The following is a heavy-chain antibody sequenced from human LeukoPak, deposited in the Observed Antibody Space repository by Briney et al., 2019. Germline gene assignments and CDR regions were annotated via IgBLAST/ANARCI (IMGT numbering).Heavy chain of an antibody. Sequence: PGGSLRLSCGASGFPFDDFNKSWVRQASGKGLEWVSAISGSGGSTYYADSVKGRFTISRDNSKNTLYLQMNSLRAEDTAVYYCAKTHQCPVAGNYYDYWGQGTLVTVSS. V-gene: IGHV3-23*01. CDR2: ISGSGGST. CDR3: AKTHQCPVAGNYYDY. CDR1: GFPFDDFN. J-gene: IGHJ4*02. D-gene: IGHD6-19*01.